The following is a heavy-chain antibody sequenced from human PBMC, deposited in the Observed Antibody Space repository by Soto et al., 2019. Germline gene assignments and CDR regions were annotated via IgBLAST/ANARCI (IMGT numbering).Heavy chain of an antibody. V-gene: IGHV4-4*07. D-gene: IGHD3-10*02. CDR1: GGSISSYY. CDR3: ARAAKFGELYY. J-gene: IGHJ4*02. CDR2: IYVSGIT. Sequence: QVQLQESGPGLVKPSETLSLTCIVSGGSISSYYWSWIRQPAGKGLEWIGRIYVSGITDYNPSPKSRVTMSADTAKNQLSLKLSSVTAADTAVYYCARAAKFGELYYWGQGTLVSVSS.